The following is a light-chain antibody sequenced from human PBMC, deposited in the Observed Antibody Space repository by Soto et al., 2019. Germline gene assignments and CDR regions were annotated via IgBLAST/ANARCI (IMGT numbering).Light chain of an antibody. CDR1: TGAVTSGYY. J-gene: IGLJ3*02. CDR3: LLYDGGAWV. CDR2: STN. V-gene: IGLV7-43*01. Sequence: QTVVTQEPSLTVSPGGTVTLTCTSSTGAVTSGYYPNWFQQKPGQAPRALIYSTNNKHSWTPARFSGSLLGGKAALTLSNLQPDDEAEYYCLLYDGGAWVFGGGTKLTVL.